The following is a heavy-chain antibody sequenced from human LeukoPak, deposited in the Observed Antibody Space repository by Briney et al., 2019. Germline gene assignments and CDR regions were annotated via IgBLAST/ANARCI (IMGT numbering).Heavy chain of an antibody. J-gene: IGHJ5*02. CDR1: GGSISSYY. D-gene: IGHD1-26*01. V-gene: IGHV4-4*07. CDR2: FYTSGST. Sequence: PSETLSLTCTVSGGSISSYYWSWIRQPAGKGLEWIGRFYTSGSTNYNPSLKSRVTTSVDTSKNQFSLKLSSVTAADTAVYYCARDRREGPSGPENRFDPWGQGTLVTVSS. CDR3: ARDRREGPSGPENRFDP.